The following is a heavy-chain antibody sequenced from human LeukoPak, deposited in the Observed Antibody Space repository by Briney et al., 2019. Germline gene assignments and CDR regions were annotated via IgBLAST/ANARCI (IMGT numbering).Heavy chain of an antibody. CDR2: ISISGSKT. D-gene: IGHD7-27*01. CDR1: EFDFSSHA. Sequence: GGSLRLSCAASEFDFSSHAMTWVRQAPGKGLEWVSAISISGSKTYYADSVKGRFTISRDNSKNTLYLQMNSLRAEDTAVYYCAKDGGLWVSAHWGDSWGRGTLVTVSS. CDR3: AKDGGLWVSAHWGDS. V-gene: IGHV3-23*01. J-gene: IGHJ4*02.